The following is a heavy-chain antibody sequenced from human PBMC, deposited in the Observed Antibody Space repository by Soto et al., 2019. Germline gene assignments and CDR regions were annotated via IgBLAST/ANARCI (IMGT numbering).Heavy chain of an antibody. J-gene: IGHJ4*02. CDR3: SRVVIQLSYAFVY. CDR1: GSSFSNFY. V-gene: IGHV4-4*07. Sequence: SKTLSLTCSVSGSSFSNFYWSWIRQSAGKGLEWIGRIYTSGATSYNPSLKSRVTMSVDTSQTQMSLSVRSVTSADTAVYFFSRVVIQLSYAFVYWGPGILVTGSS. CDR2: IYTSGAT. D-gene: IGHD1-1*01.